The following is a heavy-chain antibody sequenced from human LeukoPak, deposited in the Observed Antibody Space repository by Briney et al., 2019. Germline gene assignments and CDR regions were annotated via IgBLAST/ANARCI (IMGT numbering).Heavy chain of an antibody. CDR3: AKSPYFYNSGRSVDV. V-gene: IGHV1-2*02. Sequence: ASVKVSCKASGYTFTGYYMHWVRQAPGQGLEWMGWINPNSGGTNYAQKFQGRVTMTRDTSISTAYMELSRLRSDDTAVYYCAKSPYFYNSGRSVDVWGKGTTVTVSS. J-gene: IGHJ6*04. CDR1: GYTFTGYY. CDR2: INPNSGGT. D-gene: IGHD3-10*01.